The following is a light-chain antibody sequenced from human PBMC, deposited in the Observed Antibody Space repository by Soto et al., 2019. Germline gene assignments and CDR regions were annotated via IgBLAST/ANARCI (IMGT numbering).Light chain of an antibody. CDR2: GAS. Sequence: EIVLTQSPGTLSLSPGERATLSCRASQSVSSSYLAWYQQKPGQAPRLLIYGASSRATVIPDRFSGSGSGRDFTLTISRLEPEDFAVYYCQQYGSSPSWTFGQGTKVDIK. CDR1: QSVSSSY. V-gene: IGKV3-20*01. J-gene: IGKJ1*01. CDR3: QQYGSSPSWT.